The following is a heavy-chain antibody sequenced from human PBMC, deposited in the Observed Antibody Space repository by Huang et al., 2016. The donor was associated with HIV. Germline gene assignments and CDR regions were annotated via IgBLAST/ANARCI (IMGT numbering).Heavy chain of an antibody. CDR2: VSNSASSR. Sequence: EVHLLESGGGLVQPGGSLRLSCAASGFSFSSAAMSWVRQAPGRELEWGSTVSNSASSRHYADSVRGRFTISRDNSKDTLYLQMNSLRAEDTALYYCAKDLVTYDSSGSVWGQGTLVTVSS. J-gene: IGHJ4*02. CDR3: AKDLVTYDSSGSV. V-gene: IGHV3-23*01. CDR1: GFSFSSAA. D-gene: IGHD3-22*01.